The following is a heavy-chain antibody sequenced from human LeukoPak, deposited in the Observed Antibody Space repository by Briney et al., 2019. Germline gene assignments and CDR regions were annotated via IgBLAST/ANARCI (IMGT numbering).Heavy chain of an antibody. J-gene: IGHJ4*02. CDR3: ARLGYGSGSHYFDY. V-gene: IGHV3-30*04. Sequence: GGSLRLSCAASGFTFSSYAMHWVRQAPGKGLEWVAVISSDGRNKYYADSVKGRFTISRDNSKNTLYLQMNSLRAEDTAVYYCARLGYGSGSHYFDYWGQGTLVTVSS. D-gene: IGHD3-10*01. CDR2: ISSDGRNK. CDR1: GFTFSSYA.